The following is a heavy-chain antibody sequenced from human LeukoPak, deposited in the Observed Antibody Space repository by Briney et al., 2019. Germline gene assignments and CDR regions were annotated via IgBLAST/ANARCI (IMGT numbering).Heavy chain of an antibody. CDR2: TRYDGTNK. CDR1: GFTFRNYG. D-gene: IGHD4-11*01. Sequence: GGSLRLSCAASGFTFRNYGMHWVRQAPGTGLEWVAFTRYDGTNKYYSDSMKGRFTISRDNSKNTLYLQMNSLRAEDTAVYYCAKDQHAYSNYLSPFDYWGQGTLVTVSS. J-gene: IGHJ4*02. V-gene: IGHV3-30*02. CDR3: AKDQHAYSNYLSPFDY.